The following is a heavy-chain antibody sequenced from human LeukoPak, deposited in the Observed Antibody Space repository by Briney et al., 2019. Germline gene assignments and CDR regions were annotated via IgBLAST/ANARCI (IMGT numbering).Heavy chain of an antibody. Sequence: SETLSLTCTVSGGSISSSSYYWGWIRQPPGKGLEWIGSIYYSGSTYYNPSLKSRVTISVDTSKNQFSLKLSSVTAADTAVYYRAREPTSYGDYVGTAFDIWGQGTMVTVSS. V-gene: IGHV4-39*07. D-gene: IGHD4-17*01. CDR1: GGSISSSSYY. CDR3: AREPTSYGDYVGTAFDI. CDR2: IYYSGST. J-gene: IGHJ3*02.